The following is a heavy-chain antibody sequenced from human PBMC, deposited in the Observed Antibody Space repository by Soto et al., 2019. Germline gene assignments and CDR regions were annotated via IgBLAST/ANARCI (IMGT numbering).Heavy chain of an antibody. J-gene: IGHJ6*02. D-gene: IGHD6-6*01. V-gene: IGHV3-48*03. Sequence: EVQLVESGGGLVQPGGSLRLSCAASGFTFSSYEMNWVRQAPGKGLEWVSYISSSGSTIYYADSVKGRFTISRDNAKNSLYLQMNSLRAEDTAVYYCASDIAARPYYYYGMDVWGQGTTVTVSS. CDR2: ISSSGSTI. CDR1: GFTFSSYE. CDR3: ASDIAARPYYYYGMDV.